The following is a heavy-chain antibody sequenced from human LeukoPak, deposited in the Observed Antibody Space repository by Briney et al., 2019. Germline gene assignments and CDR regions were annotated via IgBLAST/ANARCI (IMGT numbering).Heavy chain of an antibody. Sequence: GGSLRLSCAASGFTFSSYGMHWVRQAPGKGLEWVAVISYDGSNKYYAHSLKGRFTISRDNSKNTLYLQMNSLRAEDTAVYYCAKDLFRGVIGYYYYYGMDVWGQGTTVTVSS. D-gene: IGHD3-16*02. CDR3: AKDLFRGVIGYYYYYGMDV. CDR1: GFTFSSYG. V-gene: IGHV3-30*18. J-gene: IGHJ6*02. CDR2: ISYDGSNK.